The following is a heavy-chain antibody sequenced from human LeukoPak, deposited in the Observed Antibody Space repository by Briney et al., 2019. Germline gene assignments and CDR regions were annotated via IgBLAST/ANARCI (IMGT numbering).Heavy chain of an antibody. D-gene: IGHD3-10*01. Sequence: GGSLRLSCAASGFTFSSYAMHWVRQAPGKGLEWVAVISYDGSNKYYADSVKGRFTISRDNSRNTLYLQMNSLRAEDTAVYYCARDTRYYYGSGSSAELDYWGQGTLVTVSS. CDR1: GFTFSSYA. J-gene: IGHJ4*02. CDR2: ISYDGSNK. CDR3: ARDTRYYYGSGSSAELDY. V-gene: IGHV3-30-3*01.